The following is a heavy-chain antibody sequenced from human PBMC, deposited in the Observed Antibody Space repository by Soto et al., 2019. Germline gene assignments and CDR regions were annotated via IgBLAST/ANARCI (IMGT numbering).Heavy chain of an antibody. CDR2: FEPQDGKT. V-gene: IGHV1-24*01. CDR3: ILASFWGNYRTFDF. Sequence: ASVKVSCKVSGHSLTGLSMHWVRQAPGKGLEWMGGFEPQDGKTIYAQKFQGRVTMTEDTSTDTAKLDLSSLMSEDTAVYYCILASFWGNYRTFDFWGQGALVTVSS. D-gene: IGHD3-16*01. J-gene: IGHJ4*02. CDR1: GHSLTGLS.